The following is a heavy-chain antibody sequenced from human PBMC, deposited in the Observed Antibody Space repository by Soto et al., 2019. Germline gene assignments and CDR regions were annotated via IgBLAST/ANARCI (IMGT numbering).Heavy chain of an antibody. Sequence: QVQLVQSGAEVKKPGASVKVSCKASGYTFTSYYMHWVRQAPGQGLEWMGIINPSGGSTSYAQKFQGRVTMTRDTSTSTVYMELSSVRSEDTAVYYCARASPIRVGYSSSWTFDYWGQGTLVTVSS. D-gene: IGHD6-13*01. CDR2: INPSGGST. CDR3: ARASPIRVGYSSSWTFDY. V-gene: IGHV1-46*01. CDR1: GYTFTSYY. J-gene: IGHJ4*02.